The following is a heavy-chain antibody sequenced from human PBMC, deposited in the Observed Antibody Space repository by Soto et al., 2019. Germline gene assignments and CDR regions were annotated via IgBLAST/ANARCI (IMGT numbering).Heavy chain of an antibody. CDR1: GFSLSTGGVG. V-gene: IGHV2-5*02. D-gene: IGHD2-21*02. J-gene: IGHJ6*02. Sequence: SGPTLVNPTQTLTLTCTISGFSLSTGGVGVGWIRQPPGKALEWLALIYWDDDKRYSPSLRSRLTITKGTSKNQVVLTMTNIDPVDTATYYCAHSRCGGDCLQSYSSHYYYGMDVWGQGTTVTVSS. CDR2: IYWDDDK. CDR3: AHSRCGGDCLQSYSSHYYYGMDV.